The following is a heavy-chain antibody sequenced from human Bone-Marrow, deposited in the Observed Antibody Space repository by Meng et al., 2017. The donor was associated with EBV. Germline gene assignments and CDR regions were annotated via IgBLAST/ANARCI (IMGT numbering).Heavy chain of an antibody. V-gene: IGHV3-21*01. CDR3: ARGTYDYIWGSYRLNNWFDT. CDR2: ISSSSSYI. J-gene: IGHJ5*02. Sequence: EVQLVESGGGLVKPGGSLRLSCAASGLTFSSYSMNWVRQAPGKGLEWVSSISSSSSYIYYADSVKGRFTISRDNAKNSLYLQMNSLRAEDTAVYYCARGTYDYIWGSYRLNNWFDTWDQGTLVTVAS. D-gene: IGHD3-16*02. CDR1: GLTFSSYS.